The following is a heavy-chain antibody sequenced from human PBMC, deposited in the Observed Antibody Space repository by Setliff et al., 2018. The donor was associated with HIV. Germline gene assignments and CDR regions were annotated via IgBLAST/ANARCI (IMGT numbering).Heavy chain of an antibody. J-gene: IGHJ6*03. CDR1: VFAFKIHN. CDR3: ARDGGMGVYHMDV. CDR2: ISYTSRTI. D-gene: IGHD2-8*02. Sequence: GESLKISCAASVFAFKIHNMNWVRPAPGKGLEWLSYISYTSRTIYYADSVKGRFTISGDNDKNSLYLQMDSMRAEDTAVYYCARDGGMGVYHMDVWGKGTTVTV. V-gene: IGHV3-48*01.